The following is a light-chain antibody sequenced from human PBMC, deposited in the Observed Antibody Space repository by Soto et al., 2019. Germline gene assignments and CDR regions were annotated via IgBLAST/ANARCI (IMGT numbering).Light chain of an antibody. CDR3: NSYTSSAARV. CDR1: SSDVGAYNF. CDR2: EVS. J-gene: IGLJ1*01. Sequence: QSVLTQPASVSGSPGQSITISCTGTSSDVGAYNFVSWYQQHPGKAPKLMIYEVSNRPSGVSNRFSGSKSGNTASLTISGLQAEDEADYYCNSYTSSAARVFGTGTKVT. V-gene: IGLV2-14*01.